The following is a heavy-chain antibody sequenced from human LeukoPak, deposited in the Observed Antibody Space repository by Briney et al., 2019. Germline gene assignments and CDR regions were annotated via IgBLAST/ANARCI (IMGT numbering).Heavy chain of an antibody. V-gene: IGHV1-69*06. CDR1: GVTFSSYA. Sequence: SVKVSCKASGVTFSSYAICWVRQAPGQGLEWTGGIIPIFGRTHYSQKFQGRVTITADKSTNTTYMDLNSLRSEDTAVYYCARGSDVEYFYMDVWGKGTTVTVSS. D-gene: IGHD2/OR15-2a*01. J-gene: IGHJ6*03. CDR2: IIPIFGRT. CDR3: ARGSDVEYFYMDV.